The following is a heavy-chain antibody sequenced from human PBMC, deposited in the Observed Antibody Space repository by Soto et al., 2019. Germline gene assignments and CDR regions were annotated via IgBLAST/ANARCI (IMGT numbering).Heavy chain of an antibody. V-gene: IGHV4-30-4*01. D-gene: IGHD2-15*01. CDR3: ARGRYCLTGRCFPNWFDS. CDR1: GDSISSVDYF. CDR2: IYKSATT. J-gene: IGHJ5*01. Sequence: SETLSLTCSVSGDSISSVDYFWAWIRQPPGQALEYIGYIYKSATTYYNPSFESRVAISLDTSKSQFSLNVTSVTAADTAVYFCARGRYCLTGRCFPNWFDSWGQGPLATSPQ.